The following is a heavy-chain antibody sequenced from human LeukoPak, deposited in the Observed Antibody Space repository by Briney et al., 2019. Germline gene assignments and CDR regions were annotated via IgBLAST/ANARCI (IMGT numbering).Heavy chain of an antibody. CDR1: GYTFTSYG. CDR2: ISAYNGNT. V-gene: IGHV1-18*01. CDR3: ARHYYYDSSGCYSSQYYFDY. J-gene: IGHJ4*02. D-gene: IGHD3-22*01. Sequence: ASVKVSCKASGYTFTSYGISWVRQAPGQGLEWMGWISAYNGNTNYAQKLQGRVTMTTDTSTSTAYMELRSLRSDDTAVYYCARHYYYDSSGCYSSQYYFDYWGQGTLVTVSS.